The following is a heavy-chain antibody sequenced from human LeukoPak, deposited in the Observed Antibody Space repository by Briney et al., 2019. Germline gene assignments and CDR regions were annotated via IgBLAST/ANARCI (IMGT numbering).Heavy chain of an antibody. J-gene: IGHJ3*02. CDR2: IIPIFGTA. CDR1: GGTFSSYA. V-gene: IGHV1-69*13. D-gene: IGHD2-2*01. Sequence: GASVKVSCKASGGTFSSYAISWVRQAPGQGLEWMGGIIPIFGTANYAQKFQGRVTITADESTSTAYMELSSLRSDDTAVYYCATSSYCSSTSCNSIDAFDIWGQGTMVTVSS. CDR3: ATSSYCSSTSCNSIDAFDI.